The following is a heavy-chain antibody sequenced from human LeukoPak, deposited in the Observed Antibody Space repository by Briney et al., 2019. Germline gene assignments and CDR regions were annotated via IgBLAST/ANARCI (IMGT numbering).Heavy chain of an antibody. Sequence: SETLSLTCTVSGGSISSGDYYWSWIRQPPGKGLEWIGYIYYSGSTYYNPSLKSRVTISVDTSKNQFSLKLSSVTAADTAVYYCARINLTYNGKYYFDYWGQGTWSPSPQ. CDR1: GGSISSGDYY. CDR2: IYYSGST. J-gene: IGHJ4*02. D-gene: IGHD3-10*01. CDR3: ARINLTYNGKYYFDY. V-gene: IGHV4-30-4*01.